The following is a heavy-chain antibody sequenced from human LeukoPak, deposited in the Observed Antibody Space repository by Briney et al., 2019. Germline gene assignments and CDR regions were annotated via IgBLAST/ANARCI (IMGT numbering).Heavy chain of an antibody. CDR1: GGSISSGGYY. D-gene: IGHD6-13*01. J-gene: IGHJ3*02. CDR3: ARGVSSSWKHDAFDI. Sequence: PSETLSLTCTVSGGSISSGGYYWSWIRQPAGKGLEWIGRIYTSGSTNYNPSLKSRVTMSVDTSKNQFSLKLSSVTAADTAVYYCARGVSSSWKHDAFDIWGQGTMVTVSS. V-gene: IGHV4-61*02. CDR2: IYTSGST.